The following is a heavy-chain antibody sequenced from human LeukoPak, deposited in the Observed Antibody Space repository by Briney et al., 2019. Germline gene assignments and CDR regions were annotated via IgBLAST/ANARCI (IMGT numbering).Heavy chain of an antibody. CDR1: GGSISSYY. V-gene: IGHV4-59*01. J-gene: IGHJ4*02. CDR2: IYYSWST. D-gene: IGHD3-22*01. Sequence: PSETLSLTCTVSGGSISSYYWSWIRQPPGKGLEWVGHIYYSWSTNYNPSLKSRVTISVDPTKNQCSLRLGSVTAAGTAVDCVARADSSGYYLAAYWGQGTLVTVSS. CDR3: ARADSSGYYLAAY.